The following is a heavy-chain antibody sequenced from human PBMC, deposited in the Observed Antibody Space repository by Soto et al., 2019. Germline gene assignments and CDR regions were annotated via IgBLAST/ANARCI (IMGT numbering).Heavy chain of an antibody. D-gene: IGHD2-15*01. CDR1: GFTFSSHS. CDR2: ISGSGGST. V-gene: IGHV3-23*01. J-gene: IGHJ3*02. CDR3: AKGVVVAATVASDI. Sequence: GGSLRLSCAASGFTFSSHSMSWVRQAPGKGLEWVSAISGSGGSTYYADSVKGRFTISRDNSKNTLYLQMDSLRAEDTAVYYCAKGVVVAATVASDIWGQGTMVTVSS.